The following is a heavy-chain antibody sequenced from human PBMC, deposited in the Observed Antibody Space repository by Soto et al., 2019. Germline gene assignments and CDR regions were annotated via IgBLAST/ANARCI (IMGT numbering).Heavy chain of an antibody. J-gene: IGHJ6*02. CDR3: VRDRYIRYSSSFRGYYYYGMDV. Sequence: GGSLRLSCAASGFTFSSYWMSWVRQAPGKGLEWVANIKQDGSEKYYVDSVKGRFTISRDNAKNSLYLQMNSLRAEDTAVYYCVRDRYIRYSSSFRGYYYYGMDVWGQGTTVTVSS. V-gene: IGHV3-7*01. CDR2: IKQDGSEK. CDR1: GFTFSSYW. D-gene: IGHD6-6*01.